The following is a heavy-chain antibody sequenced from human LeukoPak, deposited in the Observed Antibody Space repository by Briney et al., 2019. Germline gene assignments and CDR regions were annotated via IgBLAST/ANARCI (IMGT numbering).Heavy chain of an antibody. J-gene: IGHJ4*02. Sequence: ASVKVSWKASRYTFTSFDFNWVRQATGQGLEWMGWMKSNNGHTGYAQKFQGRVTMTRDTSISTAYMELSSLTFEDTAVYYCARGPPNWGMVGYWGQGTLVTVSS. V-gene: IGHV1-8*01. CDR2: MKSNNGHT. CDR1: RYTFTSFD. D-gene: IGHD7-27*01. CDR3: ARGPPNWGMVGY.